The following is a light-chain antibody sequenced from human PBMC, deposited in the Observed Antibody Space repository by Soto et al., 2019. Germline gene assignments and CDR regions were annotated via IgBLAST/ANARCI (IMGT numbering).Light chain of an antibody. V-gene: IGKV3-20*01. J-gene: IGKJ4*01. CDR2: GAS. CDR3: QQYGSSPLT. Sequence: VLTQSPGTLSLSPGDRATLSCRASLSVTSDYLAWYQQKPGQAPRLLISGASGRATGIPDRFSGSGSGTDFTLTISRLEPEDFAVYYCQQYGSSPLTFGGGTKVEIK. CDR1: LSVTSDY.